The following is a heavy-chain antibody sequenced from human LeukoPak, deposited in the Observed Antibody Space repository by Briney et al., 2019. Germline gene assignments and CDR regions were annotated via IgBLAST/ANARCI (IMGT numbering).Heavy chain of an antibody. CDR3: ARDLTRYSSSWFYYYYMDV. Sequence: GGSLRLSCAASGFTFSVYWMSWVRQAPGKGLEWVANIKEDGSEKYYVDSVKGRFTISRDNAKNSLYLQMNSLRAEDTAVYYCARDLTRYSSSWFYYYYMDVWGKGTTVTVSS. J-gene: IGHJ6*03. CDR2: IKEDGSEK. CDR1: GFTFSVYW. D-gene: IGHD6-13*01. V-gene: IGHV3-7*01.